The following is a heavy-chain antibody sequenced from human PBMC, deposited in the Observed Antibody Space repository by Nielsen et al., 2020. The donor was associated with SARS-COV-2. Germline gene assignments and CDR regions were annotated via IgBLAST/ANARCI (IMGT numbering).Heavy chain of an antibody. CDR2: IYYSGST. J-gene: IGHJ3*02. CDR1: GGSISSSSYY. D-gene: IGHD3-9*01. Sequence: SETLSLTCTVSGGSISSSSYYWGWIRQPPGKGLEWIGSIYYSGSTYYNPSLKSRVTISVDTSKNQFSLKLSSVTAADTAVYYCARPVLRYFDWSRRDDDAFDIWGQGTMVTVSS. CDR3: ARPVLRYFDWSRRDDDAFDI. V-gene: IGHV4-39*01.